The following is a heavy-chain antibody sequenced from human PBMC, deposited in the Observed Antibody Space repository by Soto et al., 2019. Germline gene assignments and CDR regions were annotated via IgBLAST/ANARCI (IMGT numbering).Heavy chain of an antibody. CDR2: ISYDGSNK. Sequence: GGSLRLSYAASRFTFSSYGMHWVRQAPGKGLEWVAVISYDGSNKYYADSVKGRFTISRDNSKNTLYLQMNSLRAEDTAVYYCEKDRVTIFGRERGMDVWGQETTVTVSS. J-gene: IGHJ6*01. D-gene: IGHD3-3*01. CDR1: RFTFSSYG. V-gene: IGHV3-30*18. CDR3: EKDRVTIFGRERGMDV.